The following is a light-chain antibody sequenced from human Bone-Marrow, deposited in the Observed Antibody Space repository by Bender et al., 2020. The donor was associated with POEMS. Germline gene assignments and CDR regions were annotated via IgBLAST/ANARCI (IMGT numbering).Light chain of an antibody. CDR3: QTWDNTPV. J-gene: IGLJ2*01. Sequence: SYDVTQSPSVSVSPGETATITCSGGQLGDKFTSWYQQKAGQSPVLVIFQDKKRPSGIPERFSGSSSGDTATLTISGTQAVDEAHYYCQTWDNTPVFGGGTKLTVL. CDR2: QDK. CDR1: QLGDKF. V-gene: IGLV3-1*01.